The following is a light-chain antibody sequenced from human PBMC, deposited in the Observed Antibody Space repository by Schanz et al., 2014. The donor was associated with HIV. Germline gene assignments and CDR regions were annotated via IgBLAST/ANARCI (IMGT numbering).Light chain of an antibody. J-gene: IGLJ3*02. V-gene: IGLV2-14*03. CDR1: SSDAGGYNY. CDR2: DVN. CDR3: SSYTSSSTLEV. Sequence: QSALTQPASVSGSPGQSIAISCTGTSSDAGGYNYVSWYQQHPNKAPKLIIYDVNNRPSGVSNRFSGSKSGNTASLTISGLQAEDEADYYCSSYTSSSTLEVFGGGTKLPVL.